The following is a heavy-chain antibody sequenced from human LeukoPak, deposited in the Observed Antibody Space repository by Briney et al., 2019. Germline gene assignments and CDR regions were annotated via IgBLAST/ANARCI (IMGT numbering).Heavy chain of an antibody. CDR3: AKDRWRWWAVTFDY. D-gene: IGHD4-17*01. CDR2: VSGSGGST. V-gene: IGHV3-23*01. Sequence: GGPLSLSCAASGFPFSGYAMSWVRQAPGKGLEWVSAVSGSGGSTYYADSVKGRFTISRDNSKNTLYLQMNSQRAEDTAVYYCAKDRWRWWAVTFDYWGQGTLVTVSS. CDR1: GFPFSGYA. J-gene: IGHJ4*02.